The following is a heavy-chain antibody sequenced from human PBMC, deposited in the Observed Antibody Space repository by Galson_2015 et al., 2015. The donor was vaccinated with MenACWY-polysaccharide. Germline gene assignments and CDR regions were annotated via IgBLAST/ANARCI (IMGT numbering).Heavy chain of an antibody. CDR3: ARVANGGRLGYFDY. V-gene: IGHV3-74*01. CDR2: INSDGSST. CDR1: GFTFSSYW. D-gene: IGHD6-19*01. Sequence: SLRLSCAASGFTFSSYWMHWVRQAPGKGLVWVSRINSDGSSTSYADSVKGRFAISRDNAKNTLYLQMNSLRADDTAVYYCARVANGGRLGYFDYWGQGTLVTVSS. J-gene: IGHJ4*02.